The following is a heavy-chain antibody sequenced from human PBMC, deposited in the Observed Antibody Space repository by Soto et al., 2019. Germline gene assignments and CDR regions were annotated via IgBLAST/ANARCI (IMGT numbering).Heavy chain of an antibody. CDR2: IIPILGIA. Sequence: PSVTVCCKASGGTLSSYTISWVRPAPGQGLAWMGRIIPILGIANYAQKFQGRVTITADKSTSTAYMELSSLRSEDTAVYYCARDHGIAVAGSFLAWGQGTLVTVSS. CDR3: ARDHGIAVAGSFLA. CDR1: GGTLSSYT. V-gene: IGHV1-69*04. D-gene: IGHD6-19*01. J-gene: IGHJ5*02.